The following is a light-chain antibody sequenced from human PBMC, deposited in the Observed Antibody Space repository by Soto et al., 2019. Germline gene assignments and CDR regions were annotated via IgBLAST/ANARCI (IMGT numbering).Light chain of an antibody. CDR2: EVS. J-gene: IGLJ1*01. Sequence: QSVLTQPSSVSGSPGQSITISFTGTSSDVGSYNLVSWYQQHPGKAPKLMIYEVSKRPSGVSNRFSGSKSGNTASLTISGLQAEDEADYYCCSYAGSSNYYVFGTGTKVTVL. CDR1: SSDVGSYNL. CDR3: CSYAGSSNYYV. V-gene: IGLV2-23*02.